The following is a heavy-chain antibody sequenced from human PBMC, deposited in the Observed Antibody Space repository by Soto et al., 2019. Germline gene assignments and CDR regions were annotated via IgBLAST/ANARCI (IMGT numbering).Heavy chain of an antibody. Sequence: EVQLLESGGGLVQPGGSLRLSCAASGFTFSSYAMSWVRQAPGKGLEWVSAISGSGGSTYYADSVKGRFTISRDNSKNPVYLQMNSLRAEDTAVYYCAKAVDPAMLDPSYFDYWGQGTLVTVSS. D-gene: IGHD5-18*01. CDR2: ISGSGGST. CDR1: GFTFSSYA. V-gene: IGHV3-23*01. CDR3: AKAVDPAMLDPSYFDY. J-gene: IGHJ4*02.